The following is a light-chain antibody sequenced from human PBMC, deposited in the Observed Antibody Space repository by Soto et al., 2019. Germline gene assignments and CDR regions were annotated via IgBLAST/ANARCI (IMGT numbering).Light chain of an antibody. CDR3: QQYDKWPRT. J-gene: IGKJ2*02. Sequence: EVVMTQSPATLSVSPGERATLSCRASQSVRTDLAWYQQRPGQVPRLLIYDASTRATGIPAKFSGSGSGTVFTLTISSLQSEDFAVYYGQQYDKWPRTFGQGTKLELK. V-gene: IGKV3-15*01. CDR2: DAS. CDR1: QSVRTD.